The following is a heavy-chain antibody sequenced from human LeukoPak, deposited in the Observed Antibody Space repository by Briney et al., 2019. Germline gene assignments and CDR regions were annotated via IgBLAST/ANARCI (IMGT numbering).Heavy chain of an antibody. CDR2: IYTSGST. V-gene: IGHV4-4*07. CDR1: GGSISGDY. Sequence: SETLSLTCIVSGGSISGDYWSCIRQPARKGLDWIGRIYTSGSTNSNPSLKSRVTMSLDTSKNQFSLQLNSVTAADTAVYYCARDGIAAAEGTFDIWGRGTMVTVSS. CDR3: ARDGIAAAEGTFDI. D-gene: IGHD6-13*01. J-gene: IGHJ3*02.